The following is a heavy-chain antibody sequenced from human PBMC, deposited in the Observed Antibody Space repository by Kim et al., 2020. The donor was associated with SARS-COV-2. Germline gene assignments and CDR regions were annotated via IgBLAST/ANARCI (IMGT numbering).Heavy chain of an antibody. CDR3: ARDPAFVMSTGYFFDL. J-gene: IGHJ5*02. CDR1: GGSFSRYS. CDR2: TILMFGTA. V-gene: IGHV1-69*13. Sequence: SVKVSCKASGGSFSRYSFSWVRQAPGLGLEWMGATILMFGTAKYAQKFQGTVTITADEATNTVFLELSSLTSDDPAVYYCARDPAFVMSTGYFFDLWGQGTLVIVSS. D-gene: IGHD3-22*01.